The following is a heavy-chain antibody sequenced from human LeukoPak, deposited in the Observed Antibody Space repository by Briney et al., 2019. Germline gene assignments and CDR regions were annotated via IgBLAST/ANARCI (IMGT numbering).Heavy chain of an antibody. Sequence: GGSLRLSCAVSGFTFSSFEMNWVRQAPGKGLEWVSYISSSGSSIYYADSVKGRFTISRDNSKNTLYLQMNSLRAEDTAVYYCAKDRPKLLRYFDCQFDYWGQGTLVTVSS. D-gene: IGHD3-9*01. V-gene: IGHV3-48*01. J-gene: IGHJ4*02. CDR2: ISSSGSSI. CDR1: GFTFSSFE. CDR3: AKDRPKLLRYFDCQFDY.